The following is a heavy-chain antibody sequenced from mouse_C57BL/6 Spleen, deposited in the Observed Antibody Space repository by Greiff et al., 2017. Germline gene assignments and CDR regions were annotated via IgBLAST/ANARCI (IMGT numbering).Heavy chain of an antibody. CDR1: GYTFTDYE. V-gene: IGHV1-15*01. CDR2: IDPETGGT. Sequence: VQLQESGAELVRPGASVTLSCKASGYTFTDYEMHWVKQTPVHGLEWIGAIDPETGGTAYNQKFKGKAILTADKSSSTAYMELRSLTSEDSAVYYCTIYSNPYYYAMDYWGQGTSVTVSS. D-gene: IGHD2-5*01. CDR3: TIYSNPYYYAMDY. J-gene: IGHJ4*01.